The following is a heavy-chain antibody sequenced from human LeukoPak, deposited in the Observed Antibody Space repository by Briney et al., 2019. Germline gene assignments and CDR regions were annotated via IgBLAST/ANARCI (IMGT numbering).Heavy chain of an antibody. J-gene: IGHJ4*02. CDR3: ARGRNFYYYDSSGYSFDY. D-gene: IGHD3-22*01. CDR2: INHSGST. CDR1: GGSFSGYY. V-gene: IGHV4-34*01. Sequence: PSETLSPTCAVYGGSFSGYYWSWIRQPPGKGLEWIGEINHSGSTNYNPSLKSRVTISVDTSKNQFSLKLSSVTAADTAVYYCARGRNFYYYDSSGYSFDYWGQGTLVTVSS.